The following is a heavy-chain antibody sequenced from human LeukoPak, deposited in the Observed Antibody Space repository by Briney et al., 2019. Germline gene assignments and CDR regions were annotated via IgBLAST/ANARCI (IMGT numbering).Heavy chain of an antibody. V-gene: IGHV1-69*04. CDR3: ARDGGVYGYYYGMDV. Sequence: GASVKVSCKASGGTFSSYAISWVRQAPGQGLEWMGRIIPILGIANYAQKFQGRVTITADKSTSTAYMELSSLRSEDTAVYYCARDGGVYGYYYGMDVWGQGTTVTVSS. J-gene: IGHJ6*02. CDR1: GGTFSSYA. CDR2: IIPILGIA. D-gene: IGHD3-16*01.